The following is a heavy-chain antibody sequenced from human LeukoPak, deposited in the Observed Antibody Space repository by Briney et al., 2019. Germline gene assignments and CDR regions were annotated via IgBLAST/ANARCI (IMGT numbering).Heavy chain of an antibody. CDR2: LNHSGST. J-gene: IGHJ4*02. V-gene: IGHV4-34*01. CDR1: GGSFSGYY. CDR3: ATCDSSGYYRYFDY. Sequence: SETLSLTRAVYGGSFSGYYWRWIRQPPGKGLEWIGELNHSGSTNYNPSLKSRVTISVDTSKNQFSLKLSSVTAADTAVYYCATCDSSGYYRYFDYWGQGTLVTVSS. D-gene: IGHD3-22*01.